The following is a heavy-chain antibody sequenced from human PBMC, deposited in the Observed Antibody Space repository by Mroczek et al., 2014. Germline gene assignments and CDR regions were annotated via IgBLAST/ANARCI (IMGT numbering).Heavy chain of an antibody. J-gene: IGHJ4*02. D-gene: IGHD6-19*01. CDR3: ARDDRAVAGIFDY. CDR2: ISSSSSYI. Sequence: VQLVESGGGLVKPGGSLRLSCAASGFTFSSYSMNWVRQAPGKGLEWVSSISSSSSYIYYADSVKGRFTISRDNAKNSLYLQMNSLRAEDTAVYYCARDDRAVAGIFDYWGQGNPGHRLL. CDR1: GFTFSSYS. V-gene: IGHV3-21*01.